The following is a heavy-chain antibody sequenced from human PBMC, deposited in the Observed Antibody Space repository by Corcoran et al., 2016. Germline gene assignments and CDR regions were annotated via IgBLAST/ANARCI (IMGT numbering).Heavy chain of an antibody. D-gene: IGHD2-15*01. CDR3: AGGDGSGGSCYSGVFDY. Sequence: QVQLQQWGAGLLKPSETLSLTCAVYGGSFSGYYWSWIRQPPGKGLEWIGEINHSGSTNYNPSLKSRVTISVDTSKNQFSLKLSSVTAADTAVYYCAGGDGSGGSCYSGVFDYWGQGTLVTVSS. CDR1: GGSFSGYY. V-gene: IGHV4-34*01. J-gene: IGHJ4*02. CDR2: INHSGST.